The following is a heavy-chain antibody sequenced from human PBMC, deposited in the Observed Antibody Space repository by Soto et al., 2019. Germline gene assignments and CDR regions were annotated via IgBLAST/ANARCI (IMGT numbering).Heavy chain of an antibody. CDR2: IIPIFDTA. V-gene: IGHV1-69*01. J-gene: IGHJ6*02. Sequence: QVQLVQSGAEVKKPGSSVKVSCKASGGSFSSYAINWVRQAPGQGLEWMGGIIPIFDTANYAQKFQGRVTISADESTSTAYMELSSLRSEDTAVYYCARDSSCRTRLLVYDDYCGVDVWGQGTTVTVSS. D-gene: IGHD2-15*01. CDR1: GGSFSSYA. CDR3: ARDSSCRTRLLVYDDYCGVDV.